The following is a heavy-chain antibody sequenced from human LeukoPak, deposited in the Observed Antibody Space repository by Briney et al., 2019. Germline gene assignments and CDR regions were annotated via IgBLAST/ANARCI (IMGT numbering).Heavy chain of an antibody. D-gene: IGHD6-13*01. Sequence: GGSLRLSCAASGFTFSSYDIHWVRQATGKGLEWVSAIGTAGDTYYPGSVKGRFTISRENAKNSLYLQMNSLRAGDTAVYYCARGGYSSSWESYSYYMDVWGKGTTVTVSS. V-gene: IGHV3-13*01. CDR1: GFTFSSYD. CDR3: ARGGYSSSWESYSYYMDV. J-gene: IGHJ6*03. CDR2: IGTAGDT.